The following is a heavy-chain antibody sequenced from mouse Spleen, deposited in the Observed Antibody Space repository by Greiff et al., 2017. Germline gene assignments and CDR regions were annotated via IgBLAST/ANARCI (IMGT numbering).Heavy chain of an antibody. D-gene: IGHD3-3*01. CDR2: IDPSDSYT. CDR3: ARGGDERDWYFDV. Sequence: QVQLQQSGAELVMPGASVKLSCKASGYTFTSYWMHWVKQRPGQGLEWIGEIDPSDSYTNYNQKFKGKATLTVDKSSSTAYMQLSSLTSEDSAVYYCARGGDERDWYFDVWGTGTTVTVSS. J-gene: IGHJ1*03. CDR1: GYTFTSYW. V-gene: IGHV1-69*01.